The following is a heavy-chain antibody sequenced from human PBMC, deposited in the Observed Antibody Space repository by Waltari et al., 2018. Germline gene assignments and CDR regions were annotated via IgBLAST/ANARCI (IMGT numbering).Heavy chain of an antibody. V-gene: IGHV4-39*01. CDR2: IYYSGST. D-gene: IGHD6-13*01. J-gene: IGHJ5*02. CDR1: GGSISSSSYY. CDR3: ARHDSPFAAASGFDP. Sequence: QLQLQESGPGLVKPSETLSLTCTVSGGSISSSSYYWGWIRQPPGQGLEWIGSIYYSGSTYYNPSLKSRVTISVDTSKNQFSLKLSSVTAADTAVYYCARHDSPFAAASGFDPWGQGTLVTVSS.